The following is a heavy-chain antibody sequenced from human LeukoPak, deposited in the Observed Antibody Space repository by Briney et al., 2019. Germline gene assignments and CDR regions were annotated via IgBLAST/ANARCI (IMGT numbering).Heavy chain of an antibody. V-gene: IGHV1-69*01. CDR2: IIPIFGTA. J-gene: IGHJ4*02. CDR1: GGTFSSYA. Sequence: SVKVSCKASGGTFSSYAISWVRQAPGQGLEWMGGIIPIFGTANYAQKFQGRVTITADESTSTAFMELSSLRSEDTAVYYCARMYCSSTSCSRSRVVPPYFDYWGQGTLVTVSS. CDR3: ARMYCSSTSCSRSRVVPPYFDY. D-gene: IGHD2-2*01.